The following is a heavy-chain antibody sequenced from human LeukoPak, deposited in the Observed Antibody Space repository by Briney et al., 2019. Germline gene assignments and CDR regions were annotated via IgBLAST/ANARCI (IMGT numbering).Heavy chain of an antibody. CDR1: GYTFTSYA. J-gene: IGHJ6*02. Sequence: ASVKVSCKAPGYTFTSYAMNWVRQAPGQGLEWMGWINTITGNLTYAQGFTGRFVFSLDTSVSTAYLQISSLKAEDTAVYYCARVTVQQLVLGLDVWGQGTTVTVSS. V-gene: IGHV7-4-1*02. CDR2: INTITGNL. D-gene: IGHD6-13*01. CDR3: ARVTVQQLVLGLDV.